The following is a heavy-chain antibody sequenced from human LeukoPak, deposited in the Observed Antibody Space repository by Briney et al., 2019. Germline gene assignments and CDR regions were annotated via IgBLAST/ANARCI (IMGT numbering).Heavy chain of an antibody. Sequence: GGSLRLSCAASGFTFSNYVMHWVRPALGKGLERVAVICYDGSKKYYADSVKGRFTISRDNSKNTLYLQMNSLRAEDTAVYYCARDMDHYFDYWGQGTLVTVSS. CDR3: ARDMDHYFDY. V-gene: IGHV3-33*01. CDR1: GFTFSNYV. CDR2: ICYDGSKK. J-gene: IGHJ4*02. D-gene: IGHD3-10*01.